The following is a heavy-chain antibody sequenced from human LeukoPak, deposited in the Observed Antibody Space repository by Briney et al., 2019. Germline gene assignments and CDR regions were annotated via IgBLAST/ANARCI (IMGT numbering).Heavy chain of an antibody. J-gene: IGHJ4*02. CDR3: AREGMVRGVIIN. D-gene: IGHD3-10*01. CDR1: GFTFSSYS. CDR2: ISSSSSYI. V-gene: IGHV3-21*01. Sequence: TGGSLRLSCAASGFTFSSYSMNWVRQAPGKGLECVSSISSSSSYIYYADSVKGRFTISRDNAKNSLYLQMNSLRAEDTAVYYCAREGMVRGVIINWGQGTLVTVSS.